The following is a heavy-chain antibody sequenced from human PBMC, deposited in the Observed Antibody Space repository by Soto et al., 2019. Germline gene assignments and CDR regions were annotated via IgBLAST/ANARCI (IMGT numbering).Heavy chain of an antibody. CDR2: TYYRSNWYN. V-gene: IGHV6-1*01. D-gene: IGHD3-10*02. CDR1: GDSVSSNSAA. CDR3: ARCSGRFYNPPDY. J-gene: IGHJ4*02. Sequence: QVQLQQSGPGLVKPSQTLSLTCAISGDSVSSNSAAWNWIRQTPSRGLEWLGRTYYRSNWYNHYAVYGKSRISITPDTSKSQFSLQLNFVTPEDTAVYYCARCSGRFYNPPDYWGQGTLVTVSS.